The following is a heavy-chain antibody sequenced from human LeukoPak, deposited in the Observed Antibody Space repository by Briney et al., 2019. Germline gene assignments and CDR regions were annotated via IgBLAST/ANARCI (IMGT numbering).Heavy chain of an antibody. D-gene: IGHD3-22*01. CDR2: ISSSSSYI. Sequence: PGGSQRLSCAASGFTFGSYSMNWVRQAPGKGLEWVSSISSSSSYIYYADSVKGRFTISRDNAKNSLYLQMNSLRAEDTAVYYCARGGYYDSSGYGPRYFQHWGQGTLVTVSS. V-gene: IGHV3-21*01. CDR1: GFTFGSYS. CDR3: ARGGYYDSSGYGPRYFQH. J-gene: IGHJ1*01.